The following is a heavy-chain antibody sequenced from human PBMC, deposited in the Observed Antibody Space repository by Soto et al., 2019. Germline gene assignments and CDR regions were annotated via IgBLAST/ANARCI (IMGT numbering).Heavy chain of an antibody. CDR2: ISGGGDTT. D-gene: IGHD3-10*01. J-gene: IGHJ4*02. Sequence: EVQLLESGGGLVQPGGSLRLSCAASGFTFNNYAMTWVRQAPGKGLEWVSAISGGGDTTSYADSVKGRFTVSREGSKNTLYLQMSSLRAEDTALYYCAKGRGGSGSLTPRVDFLGQGTLVTVSS. CDR3: AKGRGGSGSLTPRVDF. V-gene: IGHV3-23*01. CDR1: GFTFNNYA.